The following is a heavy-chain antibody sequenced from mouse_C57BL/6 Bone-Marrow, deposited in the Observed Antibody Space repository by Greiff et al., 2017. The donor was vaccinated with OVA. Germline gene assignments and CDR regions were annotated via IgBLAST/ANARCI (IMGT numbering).Heavy chain of an antibody. J-gene: IGHJ2*01. CDR2: IHPSSGYT. CDR1: GYTFTSYT. Sequence: QVQLQQSGAELARPGASVKMSCKASGYTFTSYTMHWVKQRPGQGLEWIGYIHPSSGYTKYNQKFKDKATLTADKSSSTAYMQLSSLTSEDSAVYYCAAIWSKGYWGQGTTLTVSS. D-gene: IGHD1-1*02. CDR3: AAIWSKGY. V-gene: IGHV1-4*01.